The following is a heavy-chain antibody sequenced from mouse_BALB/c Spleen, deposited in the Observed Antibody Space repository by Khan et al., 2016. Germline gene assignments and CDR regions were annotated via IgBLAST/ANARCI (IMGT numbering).Heavy chain of an antibody. V-gene: IGHV3-6*02. CDR3: AGWEGLRPAFAY. Sequence: EVQRQGSGPGLVKPSQSLSLTCSVTGYSITSGYYWNWIRQFPGDKLEWMGYISYDGSNNYNPSLKNRISITRDTSQNQFFLKLNSVTTEDTATYYCAGWEGLRPAFAYWGKGPLVPVS. CDR2: ISYDGSN. J-gene: IGHJ3*01. D-gene: IGHD2-4*01. CDR1: GYSITSGYY.